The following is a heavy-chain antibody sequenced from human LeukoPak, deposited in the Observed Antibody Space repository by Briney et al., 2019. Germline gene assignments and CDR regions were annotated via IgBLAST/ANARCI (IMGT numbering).Heavy chain of an antibody. Sequence: GASVKVSCKASGGTFSSYAISWVRQAPGQGLEWMGGIIPIFGTANYAQKFQGRVTITADESTSTAYMGLSSLRSEDTAVYYCAREHSSSSVFDYWGQGTLVTVSS. CDR2: IIPIFGTA. CDR3: AREHSSSSVFDY. J-gene: IGHJ4*02. V-gene: IGHV1-69*13. CDR1: GGTFSSYA. D-gene: IGHD6-6*01.